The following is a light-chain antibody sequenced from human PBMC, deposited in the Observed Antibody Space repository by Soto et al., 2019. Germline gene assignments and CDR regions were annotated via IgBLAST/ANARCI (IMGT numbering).Light chain of an antibody. CDR1: QGISSY. V-gene: IGKV1-9*01. CDR3: QPLDSYST. J-gene: IGKJ5*01. Sequence: DIQLTQSPSFLSASVGDRVTITCRASQGISSYLAWYQQKPGKAPKLLIYAASTLQSGVPSRFSGSGSGTEFPLTISSLQPEDFATYYCQPLDSYSTFGPGTRLEIK. CDR2: AAS.